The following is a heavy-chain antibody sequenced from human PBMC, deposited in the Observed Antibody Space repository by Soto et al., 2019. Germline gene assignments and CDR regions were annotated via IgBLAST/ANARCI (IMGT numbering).Heavy chain of an antibody. Sequence: TLSLTCAVSGVSISSGDYYGSWIRQPPGKGLEWIGYIYYSWSTYYNPSLKSRVTISVDTSKNQFSLKLSSVTAADTAVYYCAAVLRFLEWLSPYYWGQGTLVTVYS. D-gene: IGHD3-3*01. V-gene: IGHV4-30-4*01. CDR3: AAVLRFLEWLSPYY. CDR1: GVSISSGDYY. J-gene: IGHJ4*02. CDR2: IYYSWST.